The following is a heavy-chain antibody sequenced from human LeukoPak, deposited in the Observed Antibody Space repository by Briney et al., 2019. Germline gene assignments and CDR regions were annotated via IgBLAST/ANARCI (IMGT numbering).Heavy chain of an antibody. V-gene: IGHV4-59*01. Sequence: SSETLSLTCTVSGGSISSYYWSWIRQPPGKGLEWIGYIYYSGSTNYNPSLKSRVTISVDTSKNQFSLKLSSVTAADTAVYYRARTLTGYSSSWYWFDPWGQGTLVTVSS. D-gene: IGHD6-13*01. CDR1: GGSISSYY. CDR3: ARTLTGYSSSWYWFDP. J-gene: IGHJ5*02. CDR2: IYYSGST.